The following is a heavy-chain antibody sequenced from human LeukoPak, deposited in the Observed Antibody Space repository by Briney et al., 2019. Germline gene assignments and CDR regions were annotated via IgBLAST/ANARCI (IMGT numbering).Heavy chain of an antibody. CDR1: EFTFKNAW. CDR2: IRSKTDGGTT. CDR3: STGLIPTTGYY. Sequence: GGSLRLSCAASEFTFKNAWMNWVHQAPGKGLEWVGRIRSKTDGGTTDYAAPVRGRFTISRDDSKNMLYLQMNSLKTEDTAVYYCSTGLIPTTGYYWGQGTLVAVSS. D-gene: IGHD1-1*01. V-gene: IGHV3-15*01. J-gene: IGHJ4*02.